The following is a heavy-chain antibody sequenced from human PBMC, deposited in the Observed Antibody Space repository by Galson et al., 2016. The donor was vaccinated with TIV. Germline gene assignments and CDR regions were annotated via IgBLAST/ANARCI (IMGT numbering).Heavy chain of an antibody. CDR2: IYPGDSDT. CDR1: GYPFTTYR. J-gene: IGHJ6*02. CDR3: AREAFSTHNSYGFDV. D-gene: IGHD3-3*02. Sequence: QSGAEVKKPGESLKISCQGSGYPFTTYRIAWVRQVPGKGLEWMGVIYPGDSDTTYNPSFQGQVTISADKSIRTAYLQWTSLKASDTAVYYCAREAFSTHNSYGFDVWGPGTPVTVSS. V-gene: IGHV5-51*03.